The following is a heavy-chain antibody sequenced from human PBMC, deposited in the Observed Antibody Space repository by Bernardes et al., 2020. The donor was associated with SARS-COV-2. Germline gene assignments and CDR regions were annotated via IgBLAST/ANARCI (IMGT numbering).Heavy chain of an antibody. CDR3: ARAGQYYYEH. CDR2: INPDGSDI. J-gene: IGHJ4*02. Sequence: GGSLRLSCVASGFTFSSYWVHWVRRAPGKGLVWVSRINPDGSDITYADSVKGRFTISRDNARNTLYLQMNSLRAEDTAVYYCARAGQYYYEHWGQGTLVTVSS. D-gene: IGHD4-4*01. V-gene: IGHV3-74*01. CDR1: GFTFSSYW.